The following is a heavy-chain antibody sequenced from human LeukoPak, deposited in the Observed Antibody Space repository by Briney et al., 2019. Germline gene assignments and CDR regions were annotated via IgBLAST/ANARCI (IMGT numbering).Heavy chain of an antibody. CDR1: GDSVSSNNSS. CDR3: TRGSIFGV. V-gene: IGHV6-1*01. Sequence: SQTLSLTCAISGDSVSSNNSSWNWIRQSPSRGLEWLGRTYYRSKWYNDHAVSVKSRITINPDTSKNQISLQLNSVTPEDTAVYYCTRGSIFGVWGQGTMVTVSS. J-gene: IGHJ3*01. CDR2: TYYRSKWYN.